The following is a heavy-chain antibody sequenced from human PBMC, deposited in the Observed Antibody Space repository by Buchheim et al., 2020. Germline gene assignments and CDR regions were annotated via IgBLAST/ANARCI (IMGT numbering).Heavy chain of an antibody. J-gene: IGHJ4*02. Sequence: EAQLLESGGGLVQPGGSLRLSCAASGFTFSSYAMSWVRQAPGKGLEWVSSISASGGSTYYADSVKGRFTISRDNSKNTLYLQMNTPRAEDTAVYYCAKSTDYDFWSGMALADYWGQGTL. D-gene: IGHD3-3*01. CDR2: ISASGGST. V-gene: IGHV3-23*01. CDR3: AKSTDYDFWSGMALADY. CDR1: GFTFSSYA.